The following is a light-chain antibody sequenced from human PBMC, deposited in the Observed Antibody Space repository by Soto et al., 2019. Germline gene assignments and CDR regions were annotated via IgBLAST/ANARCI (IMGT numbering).Light chain of an antibody. J-gene: IGKJ3*01. CDR3: RQYNSESPCT. CDR1: QSISSW. Sequence: DIQMTQSPSTLSASVGDRVTITCRASQSISSWLAWYQQKPGKAPKLLIYDASSLESGVPSRFSGSGSGTEFTHTISSLQRDDFVTYYCRQYNSESPCTFGPGTKVDI. V-gene: IGKV1-5*01. CDR2: DAS.